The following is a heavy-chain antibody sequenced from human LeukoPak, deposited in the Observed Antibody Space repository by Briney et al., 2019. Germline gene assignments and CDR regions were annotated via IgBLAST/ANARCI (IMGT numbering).Heavy chain of an antibody. CDR1: GFTLNNYA. D-gene: IGHD2-8*01. CDR3: ARKTSGPNPFDF. CDR2: ISTSGLDT. Sequence: GGSLRLSCAASGFTLNNYAMSWVRQSPGRGLEWVSGISTSGLDTPYADSVKGRFTISRDNSKNTLYLQMNSLRVEDTAIYYCARKTSGPNPFDFWGQGTLVTVSS. V-gene: IGHV3-23*01. J-gene: IGHJ4*02.